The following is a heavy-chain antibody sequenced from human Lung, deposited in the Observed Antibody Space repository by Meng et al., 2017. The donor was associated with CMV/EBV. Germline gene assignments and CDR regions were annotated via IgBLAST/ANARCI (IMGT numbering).Heavy chain of an antibody. V-gene: IGHV4-34*01. CDR2: INHSGST. D-gene: IGHD6-13*01. CDR1: GGSFSGYY. CDR3: ASDRIAAAGTHDY. J-gene: IGHJ4*02. Sequence: SETLSLTXAVYGGSFSGYYWSWIRQPPGKGLEWIGEINHSGSTNYNPSLKSRVTISVDTSKNQFSLKLSSVTAADTAVYYCASDRIAAAGTHDYWGQGTRVTVSS.